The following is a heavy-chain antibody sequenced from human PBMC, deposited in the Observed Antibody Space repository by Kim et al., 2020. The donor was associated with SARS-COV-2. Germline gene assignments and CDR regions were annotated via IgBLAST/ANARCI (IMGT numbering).Heavy chain of an antibody. CDR2: IKEDGSQK. CDR3: ATYHYDSSGRSAFYL. J-gene: IGHJ3*01. V-gene: IGHV3-7*01. CDR1: GFTFGRYW. D-gene: IGHD3-22*01. Sequence: GGSLRLSCEASGFTFGRYWMSWVRQAPGRGLEWVANIKEDGSQKFYVDSVKGRFTISRDNAENSLSLQMNSLTAGDTAVYFCATYHYDSSGRSAFYLSG.